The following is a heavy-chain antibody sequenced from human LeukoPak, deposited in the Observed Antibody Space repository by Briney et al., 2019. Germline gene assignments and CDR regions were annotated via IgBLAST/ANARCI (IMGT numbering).Heavy chain of an antibody. J-gene: IGHJ6*03. CDR2: IYTSGST. Sequence: SETLSLTCTVSGGSISSGSYYWSWIRQPPGKGLEWIGRIYTSGSTHYNPSLKSRVTISVDTSKNQFSLKLSSVTAADTAVYYCAREGLVVPAGMDVWGKGTTVTVSS. CDR3: AREGLVVPAGMDV. D-gene: IGHD2-2*01. CDR1: GGSISSGSYY. V-gene: IGHV4-61*02.